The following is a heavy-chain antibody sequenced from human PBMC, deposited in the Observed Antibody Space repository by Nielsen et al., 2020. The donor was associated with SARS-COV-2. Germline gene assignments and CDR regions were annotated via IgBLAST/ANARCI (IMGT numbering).Heavy chain of an antibody. CDR2: IKQDGSEK. CDR3: ARASPYCSSISCYVRFFHGVDV. D-gene: IGHD2-2*01. CDR1: GFTFSSYF. V-gene: IGHV3-7*04. Sequence: GESLKISCAASGFTFSSYFMTWVRQAPGKGLEWVANIKQDGSEKYYVDSVKGRFTISRDNAKNSLYLQMNSLRAEDTAVYYCARASPYCSSISCYVRFFHGVDVWGQGTTVTVSS. J-gene: IGHJ6*02.